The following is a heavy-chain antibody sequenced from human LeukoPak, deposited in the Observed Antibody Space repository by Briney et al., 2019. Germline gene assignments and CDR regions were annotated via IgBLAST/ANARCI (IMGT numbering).Heavy chain of an antibody. Sequence: SETLSLTCAVSGYSISSGYYWGWIRQPPGKGLEWIGSIYHSGSTYYNPSLKSRVTISADTSKNQFSLKLSSVTAADTAVYYCARQGFLEWLYTFDPWGQGTLVTVSS. CDR1: GYSISSGYY. J-gene: IGHJ5*02. CDR3: ARQGFLEWLYTFDP. CDR2: IYHSGST. D-gene: IGHD3-3*01. V-gene: IGHV4-38-2*01.